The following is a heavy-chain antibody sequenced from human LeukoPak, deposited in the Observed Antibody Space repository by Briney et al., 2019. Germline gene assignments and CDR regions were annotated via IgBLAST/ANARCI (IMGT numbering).Heavy chain of an antibody. CDR3: ARVGSPPDLDY. V-gene: IGHV4-34*01. Sequence: NPSETLSLTCAVYGGSFSGYYWSWIRQPPGKGLEWIGEINHSGSTNYNPSLKSRVTISVDTSKNQFSLKLSSVTAADTAVYYCARVGSPPDLDYWGQGTLVTVSS. CDR1: GGSFSGYY. CDR2: INHSGST. J-gene: IGHJ4*02. D-gene: IGHD1-26*01.